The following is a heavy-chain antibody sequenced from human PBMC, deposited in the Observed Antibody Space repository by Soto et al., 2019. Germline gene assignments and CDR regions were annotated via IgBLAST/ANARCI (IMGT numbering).Heavy chain of an antibody. CDR3: AIDPAYSGNYFCL. Sequence: GGSLRPSCAASGFTFSSYTLNWVRQAPGKGLEWVSSISSGSSFIYYGDSVKGRFTVSRDNSKDSVYLQMNSLRAEDTALYYCAIDPAYSGNYFCLWGRRTLVTVSS. D-gene: IGHD2-15*01. CDR2: ISSGSSFI. J-gene: IGHJ4*02. V-gene: IGHV3-21*01. CDR1: GFTFSSYT.